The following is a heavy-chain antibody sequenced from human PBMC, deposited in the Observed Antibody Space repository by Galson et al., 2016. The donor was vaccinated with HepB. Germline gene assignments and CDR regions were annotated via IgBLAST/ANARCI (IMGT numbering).Heavy chain of an antibody. CDR1: GYTFTNYW. Sequence: QSGAEVKKPGESLRISCKGSGYTFTNYWITWVRQMPGKGLEWMGRIDPIDSYTSYSPSFQGHVTISVDKSISTAYLQRSSLKASDATMYYCARYRAGAGRWDDETFDIWGQGTMVTVSS. CDR2: IDPIDSYT. V-gene: IGHV5-10-1*01. CDR3: ARYRAGAGRWDDETFDI. J-gene: IGHJ3*02. D-gene: IGHD6-13*01.